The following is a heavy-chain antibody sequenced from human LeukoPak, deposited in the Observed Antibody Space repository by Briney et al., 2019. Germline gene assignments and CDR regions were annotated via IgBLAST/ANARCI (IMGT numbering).Heavy chain of an antibody. CDR2: IYYSGST. J-gene: IGHJ4*02. D-gene: IGHD6-13*01. CDR3: ALIAAADLVFDY. Sequence: SETLSLTCTVSGGSISSYYWSWIRQPPGKGLEWIGYIYYSGSTNYNPSLKSRVTISVDTSKNQFSLKLSSVTAADTAVYYCALIAAADLVFDYWGQGTLVTVSS. CDR1: GGSISSYY. V-gene: IGHV4-59*08.